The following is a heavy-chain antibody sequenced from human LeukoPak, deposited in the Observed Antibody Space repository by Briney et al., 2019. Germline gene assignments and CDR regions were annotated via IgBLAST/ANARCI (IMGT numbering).Heavy chain of an antibody. CDR2: ISGSDAGT. CDR3: ARDSRPYYYGSGKMGPNYYYYYMDV. Sequence: GGSLRLSCAASGFTFNNYAMSWVRQAPGKGLEWVSAISGSDAGTYYADSVKGRFTISRDNSKNTLYLQMNSLRAEDTAVYYCARDSRPYYYGSGKMGPNYYYYYMDVWGKGTTVTISS. V-gene: IGHV3-23*01. CDR1: GFTFNNYA. J-gene: IGHJ6*03. D-gene: IGHD3-10*01.